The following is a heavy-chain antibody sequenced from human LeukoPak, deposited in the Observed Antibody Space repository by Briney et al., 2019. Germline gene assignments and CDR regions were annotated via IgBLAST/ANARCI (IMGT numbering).Heavy chain of an antibody. D-gene: IGHD3-16*01. J-gene: IGHJ4*02. CDR1: GFTFSSYW. V-gene: IGHV3-7*02. CDR3: GRWGGGFDY. Sequence: GGSLRLSCAASGFTFSSYWMSWVRQAPGKGLEWVANINKEGSEKYYVDSVKGRFTISRDNAKNSLYLQMNSLSAEDTAVYYCGRWGGGFDYWGQGTLVAVSS. CDR2: INKEGSEK.